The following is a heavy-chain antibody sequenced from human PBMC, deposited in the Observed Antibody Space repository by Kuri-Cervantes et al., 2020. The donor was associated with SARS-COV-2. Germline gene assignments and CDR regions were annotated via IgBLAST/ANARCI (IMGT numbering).Heavy chain of an antibody. J-gene: IGHJ2*01. CDR3: ATTPIDYGDYQRYFDL. D-gene: IGHD4-17*01. Sequence: ASVKVSCKVSGYTLTELSMHWVRQAPGKGLEWMGGFDPEDGETIYAQKFQGRVTMTEDTSTDTAYMELSSLRSEDTAVYYCATTPIDYGDYQRYFDLWGRGSLVNVSS. CDR2: FDPEDGET. CDR1: GYTLTELS. V-gene: IGHV1-24*01.